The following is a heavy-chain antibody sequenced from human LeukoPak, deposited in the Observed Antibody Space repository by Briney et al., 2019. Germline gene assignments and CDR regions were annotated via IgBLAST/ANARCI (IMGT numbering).Heavy chain of an antibody. CDR3: TWVYYDFWSGYNH. Sequence: GGSLRLSCAASGFTFSGSAMHWVRQASGKGLEWVGRIRSKANSYATAYAASVKGRFTISRDDSKNTAYLQMNSLKAEDTAVYYCTWVYYDFWSGYNHWGQGTLVTVSS. CDR1: GFTFSGSA. CDR2: IRSKANSYAT. J-gene: IGHJ5*02. D-gene: IGHD3-3*01. V-gene: IGHV3-73*01.